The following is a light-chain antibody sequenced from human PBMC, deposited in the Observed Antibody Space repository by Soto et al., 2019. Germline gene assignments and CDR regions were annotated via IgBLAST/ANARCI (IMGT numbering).Light chain of an antibody. J-gene: IGLJ1*01. CDR2: GVN. Sequence: QSVLTQPPSVSGAPGQRVTISCTGSSSNIGAEYGIRWFQHLPGTAPKLLIYGVNSRPSGVPDRFSGSKSGSSASLAIAGLPAEDEADYSCQSYDDSLGGFYVFGTGTKLTVL. CDR3: QSYDDSLGGFYV. CDR1: SSNIGAEYG. V-gene: IGLV1-40*01.